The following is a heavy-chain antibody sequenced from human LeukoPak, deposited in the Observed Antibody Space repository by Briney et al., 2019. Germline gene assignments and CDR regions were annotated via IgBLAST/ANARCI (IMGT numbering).Heavy chain of an antibody. CDR3: ARGRNTMVRGAIGAETRYYYSYYMDV. D-gene: IGHD3-10*01. J-gene: IGHJ6*03. CDR2: ISYSGTP. V-gene: IGHV4-39*01. Sequence: SETLSLTCTVSSASITSSPYFWGWIRQSPGKGLEWIGSISYSGTPYYNPSLKSRVTISVDTSKYQFSLKLSSVTAADTAIYYCARGRNTMVRGAIGAETRYYYSYYMDVWGRGTTVTVSS. CDR1: SASITSSPYF.